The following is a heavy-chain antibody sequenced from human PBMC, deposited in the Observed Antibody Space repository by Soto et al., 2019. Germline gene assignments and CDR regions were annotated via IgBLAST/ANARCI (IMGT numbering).Heavy chain of an antibody. J-gene: IGHJ4*02. V-gene: IGHV4-34*01. CDR1: GGTFSGHW. D-gene: IGHD3-3*01. CDR2: INHSGST. Sequence: SVTLSLSCFVYGGTFSGHWWSWIRQPPGKGLEWMGEINHSGSTNYNPSLKSRVTISVDTSKKQFFLNLRSVTAADTAVYYCARGGGYNFGIDYWGRGILVTVPS. CDR3: ARGGGYNFGIDY.